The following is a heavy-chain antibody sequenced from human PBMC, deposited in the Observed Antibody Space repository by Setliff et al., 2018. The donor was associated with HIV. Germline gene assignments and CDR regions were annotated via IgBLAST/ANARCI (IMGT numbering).Heavy chain of an antibody. CDR3: ASLTTDRFLEWLFVY. CDR1: GGSISSSGPGYY. D-gene: IGHD3-3*01. Sequence: SETLSLTCTVSGGSISSSGPGYYWGWVRQPPGKGLEWIGSIYYSESTDYNPSLKTRVTISVDTSKNQFSLKLSSVTAADTAVYYCASLTTDRFLEWLFVYWGQGTLVTVSS. V-gene: IGHV4-39*01. CDR2: IYYSEST. J-gene: IGHJ4*02.